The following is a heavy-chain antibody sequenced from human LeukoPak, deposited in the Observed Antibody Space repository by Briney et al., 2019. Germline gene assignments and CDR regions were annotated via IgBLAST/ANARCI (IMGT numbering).Heavy chain of an antibody. CDR1: GYTFTSYG. CDR2: ISAYNGNT. J-gene: IGHJ3*02. D-gene: IGHD3-22*01. Sequence: ASVKVSCKASGYTFTSYGISWVRQAPGQGLEWMGWISAYNGNTNYAQKLQGRVTMTTDTSTSTAYMELRSLRSDDTAVYYCARRPYYYDSSGYYYGAFDIWGQGTMVTVSS. V-gene: IGHV1-18*01. CDR3: ARRPYYYDSSGYYYGAFDI.